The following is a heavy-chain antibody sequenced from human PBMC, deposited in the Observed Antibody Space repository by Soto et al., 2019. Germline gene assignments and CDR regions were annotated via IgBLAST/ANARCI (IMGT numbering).Heavy chain of an antibody. CDR1: GYSFAGYW. J-gene: IGHJ4*02. CDR2: IDPSDSQT. Sequence: GESLKISCKGSGYSFAGYWITWVRQKPGKGLEWMGRIDPSDSQTFYSPSFRGHVTISVTKSITTVFLQWSSLRASDTAMYYCARQIYDSDTGPNFQYYFDSWGQGTLVTVSS. V-gene: IGHV5-10-1*01. D-gene: IGHD3-22*01. CDR3: ARQIYDSDTGPNFQYYFDS.